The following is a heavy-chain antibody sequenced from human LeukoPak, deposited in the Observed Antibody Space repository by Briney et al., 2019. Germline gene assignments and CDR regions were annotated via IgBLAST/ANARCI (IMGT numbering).Heavy chain of an antibody. CDR2: IYYSGST. Sequence: SETLSLTCTVSGGSISSYYWSWIRQPPGKGLEWIGYIYYSGSTNHNPSLKSRVTISVDTSKNQFSLKLSSVTAADTAVYYCAKDKVVVPPASPHHYFDFWGQGTLVTVSS. V-gene: IGHV4-59*12. D-gene: IGHD2-2*01. CDR1: GGSISSYY. CDR3: AKDKVVVPPASPHHYFDF. J-gene: IGHJ4*02.